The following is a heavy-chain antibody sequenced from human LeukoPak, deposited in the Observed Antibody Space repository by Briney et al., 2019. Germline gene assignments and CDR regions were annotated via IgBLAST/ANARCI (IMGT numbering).Heavy chain of an antibody. D-gene: IGHD2-2*01. V-gene: IGHV4-59*12. Sequence: SETLSLTCTVSGGSISSYYWSWIRQPPGKGLEWIGYIYYSGSTNYNPSLKSRVTISVDTSKNQFTLKLSSVTAADTAVCYCARNYCSTTSCYDAFDIWGQGTMVTVSS. J-gene: IGHJ3*02. CDR1: GGSISSYY. CDR2: IYYSGST. CDR3: ARNYCSTTSCYDAFDI.